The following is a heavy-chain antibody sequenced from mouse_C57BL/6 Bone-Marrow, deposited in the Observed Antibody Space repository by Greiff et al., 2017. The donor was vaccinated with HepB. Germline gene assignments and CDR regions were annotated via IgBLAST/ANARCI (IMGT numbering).Heavy chain of an antibody. V-gene: IGHV5-9-1*02. CDR3: TRDGGNFYWYFDV. J-gene: IGHJ1*03. Sequence: EVKVVESGEGLVKPGGSLKLSCAASGFTFSSYAMSWVRQTPEKRLEGVAYISSGGDYIYYADTVKGRFTISRDNARKTLYLQLSSLKSEDTAMYYCTRDGGNFYWYFDVWGTGTTVTVSS. D-gene: IGHD2-3*01. CDR2: ISSGGDYI. CDR1: GFTFSSYA.